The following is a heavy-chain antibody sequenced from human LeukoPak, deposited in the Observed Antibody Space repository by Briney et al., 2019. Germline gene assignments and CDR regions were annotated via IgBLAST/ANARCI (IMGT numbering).Heavy chain of an antibody. Sequence: GGSLRLSCAASGFTFSSYWMSWVRQAPGKGLEWVANIKQDGSEKYYVDSVKGRFTISRDNAKNSLYLQMNSLRAEDTAVYYCAREGSYYDSSGYSHFDYWGQGTLVTVSS. V-gene: IGHV3-7*01. CDR3: AREGSYYDSSGYSHFDY. D-gene: IGHD3-22*01. J-gene: IGHJ4*02. CDR2: IKQDGSEK. CDR1: GFTFSSYW.